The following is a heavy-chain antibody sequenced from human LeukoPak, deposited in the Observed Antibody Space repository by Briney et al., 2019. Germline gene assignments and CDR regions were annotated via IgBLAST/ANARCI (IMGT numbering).Heavy chain of an antibody. CDR1: GGSISTTSYF. CDR3: ARVYSSTHNWFDT. Sequence: SETLSLTCTVSGGSISTTSYFWAWIRQPPGEGLEWIGSIYYSGTTYFNSSLKSRVTISVERSKNHFFLKLSSVTVADTALYYCARVYSSTHNWFDTWGQGIQVTVSS. J-gene: IGHJ5*02. V-gene: IGHV4-39*07. CDR2: IYYSGTT. D-gene: IGHD6-19*01.